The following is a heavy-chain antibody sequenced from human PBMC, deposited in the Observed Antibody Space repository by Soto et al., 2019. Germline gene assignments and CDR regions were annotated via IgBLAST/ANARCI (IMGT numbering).Heavy chain of an antibody. J-gene: IGHJ4*02. D-gene: IGHD2-15*01. V-gene: IGHV4-34*01. CDR2: INHSGST. CDR3: ARVVVVAARGFDY. Sequence: PSETLSLTCAVYGGSFSGYYWSWIRQPPGKGLEWIGEINHSGSTNYNPSLKSRVTISVDTSKNQFSLKLSSVTAADTAVYYCARVVVVAARGFDYWGQGTLVTVSS. CDR1: GGSFSGYY.